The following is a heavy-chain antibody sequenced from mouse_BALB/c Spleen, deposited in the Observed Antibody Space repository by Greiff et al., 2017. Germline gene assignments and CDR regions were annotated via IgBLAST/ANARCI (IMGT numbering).Heavy chain of an antibody. V-gene: IGHV5-17*02. CDR1: GFTFSSFG. Sequence: EVQLVESGGGLVQPGGSRKLSCAASGFTFSSFGMHWVRQAPEKGLEWVAYISSGSSTIYYADTVKGRFTISRDNPKNTLFLQMTSLRSEDTAMYYGARSSITTATGWFAYWGQGTLVTVSA. CDR2: ISSGSSTI. J-gene: IGHJ3*01. D-gene: IGHD1-2*01. CDR3: ARSSITTATGWFAY.